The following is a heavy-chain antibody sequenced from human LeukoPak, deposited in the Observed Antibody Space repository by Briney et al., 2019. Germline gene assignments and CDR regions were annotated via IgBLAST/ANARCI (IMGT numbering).Heavy chain of an antibody. CDR1: LGSTSSYY. V-gene: IGHV4-59*08. J-gene: IGHJ6*02. D-gene: IGHD1-14*01. CDR2: IYYSGSI. CDR3: ARHLTPDYYYYGMDV. Sequence: PSQTLSLTRTVSLGSTSSYYWSWIWQPPRKGLQWIGYIYYSGSINYNPSLKSRVTISVDTSKNQFSLKLSSVTAADTAVYYCARHLTPDYYYYGMDVWGQGTTVTVSS.